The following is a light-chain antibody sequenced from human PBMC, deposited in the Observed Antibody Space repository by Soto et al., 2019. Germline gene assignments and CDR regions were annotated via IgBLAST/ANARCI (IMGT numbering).Light chain of an antibody. V-gene: IGKV1-5*03. Sequence: DIQMTQSPSTLSASIGDRVTITCRASQNINVWLAWYQQKPGKAPKFLIYQASTLQSGFPSRFSGSGSGTEFTRTISSLHPDDFATYYCQQHEAYPRTFGQGTKVEIK. CDR3: QQHEAYPRT. CDR2: QAS. CDR1: QNINVW. J-gene: IGKJ1*01.